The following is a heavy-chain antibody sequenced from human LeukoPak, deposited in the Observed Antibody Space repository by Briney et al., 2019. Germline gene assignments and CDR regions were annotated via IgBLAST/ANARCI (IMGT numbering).Heavy chain of an antibody. D-gene: IGHD6-6*01. CDR1: GDSMSSYY. J-gene: IGHJ4*01. V-gene: IGHV4-59*12. CDR3: ARDRSSYAKGHYDY. CDR2: ISYSGST. Sequence: SETLSLTCSVSGDSMSSYYWSWIRQSPGRRLEFIGYISYSGSTDYNPSLKSRVSIVLDTSKNQFSLKVTSVTAADTAVYYCARDRSSYAKGHYDYWGQGTLVTVSS.